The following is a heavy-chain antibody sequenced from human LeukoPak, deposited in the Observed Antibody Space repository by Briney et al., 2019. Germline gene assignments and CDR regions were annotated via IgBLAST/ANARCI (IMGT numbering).Heavy chain of an antibody. V-gene: IGHV1-8*01. CDR2: INPNSGNT. CDR1: GYTFSSYD. CDR3: ARGRRVVVPAAARYYYYYMDV. Sequence: APVKVSCKASGYTFSSYDINWVRQATGQGPEWMGWINPNSGNTGYAQKFQGRVTITRNTSISTAYMELSSLRSEDTAVYYCARGRRVVVPAAARYYYYYMDVWGKGTTVTVSS. D-gene: IGHD2-2*01. J-gene: IGHJ6*03.